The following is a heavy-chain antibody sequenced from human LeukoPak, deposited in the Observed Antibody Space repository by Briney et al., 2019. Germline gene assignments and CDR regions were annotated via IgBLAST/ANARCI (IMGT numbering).Heavy chain of an antibody. J-gene: IGHJ4*02. Sequence: PGGPLRLSCAASGFTFDDYAMHWVRQAPGKGLEWVSGISWNSGSIGYADSVKGRFTISRDNAKNSLYLQMNSLRAEGTALYYCAKEYPPYYDFWSGYSGPFDYWGQGTLVTVSS. CDR3: AKEYPPYYDFWSGYSGPFDY. D-gene: IGHD3-3*01. CDR1: GFTFDDYA. V-gene: IGHV3-9*01. CDR2: ISWNSGSI.